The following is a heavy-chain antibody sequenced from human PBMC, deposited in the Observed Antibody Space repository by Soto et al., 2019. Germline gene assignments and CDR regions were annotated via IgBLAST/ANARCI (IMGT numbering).Heavy chain of an antibody. Sequence: SETLSLTCTVSGGSISSYYWSWIRQPPGRGLEWIGYIYYSGSTNYNPSLKSRVTISVDTSKNQFSLKLSSVTAAATAVYYCARVPRKGYYFDYWGQGTLVTVSS. J-gene: IGHJ4*02. CDR1: GGSISSYY. V-gene: IGHV4-59*01. D-gene: IGHD6-6*01. CDR3: ARVPRKGYYFDY. CDR2: IYYSGST.